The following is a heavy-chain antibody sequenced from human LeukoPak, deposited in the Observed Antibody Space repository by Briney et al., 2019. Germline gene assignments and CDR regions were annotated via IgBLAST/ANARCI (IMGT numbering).Heavy chain of an antibody. Sequence: SVKVSCKASGGTFSSYAISWVRQAPGQGLELMGRIIPILGIANYAQKFQGRVTITADKSTSTAYMELSSLRSEDTAVYYCASNPRDGYNYYYYGMDVWGQGTTVTVSS. V-gene: IGHV1-69*04. CDR3: ASNPRDGYNYYYYGMDV. CDR2: IIPILGIA. J-gene: IGHJ6*02. CDR1: GGTFSSYA. D-gene: IGHD5-24*01.